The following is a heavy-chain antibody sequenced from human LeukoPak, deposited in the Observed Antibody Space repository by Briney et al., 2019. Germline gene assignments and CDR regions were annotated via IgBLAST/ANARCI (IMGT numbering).Heavy chain of an antibody. CDR1: GGSFSNSPYY. V-gene: IGHV4-39*01. CDR2: IYQSGST. CDR3: ARASWRQLWLLDY. J-gene: IGHJ4*02. D-gene: IGHD5-18*01. Sequence: SETLSLTCTVPGGSFSNSPYYWGWIRQPPGKGLEWLGTIYQSGSTYYNPFLKSLFTISVDTSKNQFSLKLISVTAADTAVYYCARASWRQLWLLDYWGQGTLVTVSS.